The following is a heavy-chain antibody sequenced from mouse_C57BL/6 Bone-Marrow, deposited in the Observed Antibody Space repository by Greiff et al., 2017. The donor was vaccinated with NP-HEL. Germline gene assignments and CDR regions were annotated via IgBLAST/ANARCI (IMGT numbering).Heavy chain of an antibody. V-gene: IGHV1-47*01. J-gene: IGHJ4*01. D-gene: IGHD1-1*01. CDR1: GYTFTTYP. CDR2: FHPYNDDT. CDR3: ERSINFDYGMEY. Sequence: QVQLQQSGAELVKPGASVKLSCKASGYTFTTYPIEWMKQSPGQCLEWIGNFHPYNDDTQYNEKFKDKATLTVDKSSSTVYLDLSSLTSDDSAVNYCERSINFDYGMEYWGEGTPGTV.